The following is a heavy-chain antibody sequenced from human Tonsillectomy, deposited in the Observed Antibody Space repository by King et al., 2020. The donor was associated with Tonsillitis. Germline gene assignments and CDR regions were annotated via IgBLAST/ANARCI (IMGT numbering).Heavy chain of an antibody. CDR2: IYYSGST. V-gene: IGHV4-59*01. CDR1: GGSISSYY. Sequence: QVQLQESGPGLVKPSETLSLTCTVAGGSISSYYWSWIRQPPGKGREWIGYIYYSGSTNYNPSLKIRGTISVDTSKNKFSLKLRSVTAADTAVYYCARDAPYCSSTSCIDYYYYMDVWGKGTTVTVSS. J-gene: IGHJ6*03. CDR3: ARDAPYCSSTSCIDYYYYMDV. D-gene: IGHD2-2*01.